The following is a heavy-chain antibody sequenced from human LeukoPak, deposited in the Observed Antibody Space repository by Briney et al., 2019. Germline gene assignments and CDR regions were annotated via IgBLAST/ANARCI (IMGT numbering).Heavy chain of an antibody. CDR2: ISYDGSNK. J-gene: IGHJ6*02. Sequence: GGSLRLSCAAPGFTFSSYAMHWVRQAPGKGLEWVAVISYDGSNKYYADSVKGRFTISRDNSKNALYLQMNSLRAEDTAVYYCARESDTLYYYYGMDVWGQGTTVTVSS. CDR3: ARESDTLYYYYGMDV. CDR1: GFTFSSYA. V-gene: IGHV3-30*04.